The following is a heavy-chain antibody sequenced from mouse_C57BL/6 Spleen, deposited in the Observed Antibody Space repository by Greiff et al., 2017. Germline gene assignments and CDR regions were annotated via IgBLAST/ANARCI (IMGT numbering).Heavy chain of an antibody. D-gene: IGHD1-1*01. CDR3: ARHGSSLFDY. J-gene: IGHJ2*01. Sequence: EVHLVESGGGLVKPGGSLTLSCAASGFTFSSYTMSWVRQTPEKRLEWVATISGGGGNTYYPDSVKGRFTISRDNAKNTLYLQMSSLRSEDTALYYCARHGSSLFDYCGQDTTLTVSS. CDR2: ISGGGGNT. V-gene: IGHV5-9*01. CDR1: GFTFSSYT.